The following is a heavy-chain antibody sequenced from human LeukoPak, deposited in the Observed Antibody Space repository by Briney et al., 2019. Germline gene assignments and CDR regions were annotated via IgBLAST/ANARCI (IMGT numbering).Heavy chain of an antibody. CDR3: AKGGIPDDP. D-gene: IGHD2-21*01. CDR2: ISYDGSNK. V-gene: IGHV3-30*18. Sequence: PGRSLRLSCAASGFTFDDYAMHWVRQAPGKGLEWVAVISYDGSNKYHADSVKGRFTISRDNSKNTLYLQMNSLRVEDTAVYYCAKGGIPDDPWGQGTLVTVSS. J-gene: IGHJ5*02. CDR1: GFTFDDYA.